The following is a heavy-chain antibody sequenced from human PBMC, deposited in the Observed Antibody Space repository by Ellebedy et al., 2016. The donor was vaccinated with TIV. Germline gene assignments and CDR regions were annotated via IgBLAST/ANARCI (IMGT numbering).Heavy chain of an antibody. V-gene: IGHV4-39*07. CDR1: GDSISSSSYY. D-gene: IGHD6-13*01. Sequence: SETLSLTCTVSGDSISSSSYYWGWIRQPPGKGLEWIGYIYYSGSTYYNPSLKSRVTISVDTSKNQFSLKLSSVTAADTAVYYCARGPGKVAAAGAYYFDYWGQGTLVTVSS. J-gene: IGHJ4*02. CDR3: ARGPGKVAAAGAYYFDY. CDR2: IYYSGST.